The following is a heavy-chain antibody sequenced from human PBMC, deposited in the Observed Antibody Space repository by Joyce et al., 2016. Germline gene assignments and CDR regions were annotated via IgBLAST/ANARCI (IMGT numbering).Heavy chain of an antibody. CDR1: GGALSNFT. J-gene: IGHJ6*02. V-gene: IGHV1-69*12. CDR2: IIPFFGAA. CDR3: ARGGTSSDHYFFYTLDV. D-gene: IGHD1-14*01. Sequence: QVLLVQSGATVKRPGSSLRVSCKSSGGALSNFTVNWVRQAPGQRLEWMGGIIPFFGAAKYAEHFQGRVTLTADLSTRTAYMELSSLTSADTAVYYCARGGTSSDHYFFYTLDVWGPGTTVIVSS.